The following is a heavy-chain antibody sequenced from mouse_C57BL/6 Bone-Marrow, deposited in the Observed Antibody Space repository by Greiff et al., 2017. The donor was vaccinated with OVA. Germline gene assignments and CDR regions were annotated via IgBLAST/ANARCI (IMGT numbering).Heavy chain of an antibody. D-gene: IGHD1-1*01. V-gene: IGHV1-15*01. CDR3: TSVVATNFDV. Sequence: QVHVKQSGAELVRPGASVTLSCKASGYTFTDYEMHWVKQTPVHGLEWIGAIDPETGGTAYNQKFKGKAILTADKSSSTAYMELRSLTSEDSAVYYCTSVVATNFDVWGTGTTVTVSS. J-gene: IGHJ1*03. CDR2: IDPETGGT. CDR1: GYTFTDYE.